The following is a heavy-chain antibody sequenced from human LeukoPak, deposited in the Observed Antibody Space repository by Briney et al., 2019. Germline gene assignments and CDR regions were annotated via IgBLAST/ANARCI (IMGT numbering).Heavy chain of an antibody. CDR3: ARDPAQSYYTDV. Sequence: GASVKVSCKASGYSFTAYYIHWVRQAPGQGLEWMGWMNPKSPGTNYAQKFQGRVTMTRDTSISTAYMELSSLTSDDSAVYYYARDPAQSYYTDVWGIGTTVTVSS. V-gene: IGHV1-2*02. J-gene: IGHJ6*03. CDR2: MNPKSPGT. CDR1: GYSFTAYY.